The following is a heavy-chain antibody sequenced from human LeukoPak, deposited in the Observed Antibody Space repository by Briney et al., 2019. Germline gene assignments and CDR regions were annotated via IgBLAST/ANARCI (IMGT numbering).Heavy chain of an antibody. J-gene: IGHJ4*02. V-gene: IGHV3-23*01. CDR1: GFTFSSYA. CDR2: ISGSGAST. D-gene: IGHD6-13*01. CDR3: AKPQLVRGDFDY. Sequence: GGSLRLSCAASGFTFSSYAVSWVRQAPGKGLEWVSAISGSGASTYYADPVKGRFTISRDDSKNTLYLQMNSLRAEDTAVYYCAKPQLVRGDFDYWGQGTLVTVSS.